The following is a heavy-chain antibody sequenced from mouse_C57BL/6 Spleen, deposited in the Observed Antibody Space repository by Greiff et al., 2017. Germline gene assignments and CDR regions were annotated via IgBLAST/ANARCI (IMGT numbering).Heavy chain of an antibody. J-gene: IGHJ4*01. CDR3: ARDLLPYYGSSDYYAMDY. D-gene: IGHD1-1*01. Sequence: VQLKESGPGLVKPSPSLSLTCSVTGYSITSGYYWNWIRQFPGNKLEWMGYISYDGSNNYNPSLKNRISITRDTSKNQFFLKLNSVTTEDTATYYCARDLLPYYGSSDYYAMDYWGQGTSVTVSS. CDR1: GYSITSGYY. V-gene: IGHV3-6*01. CDR2: ISYDGSN.